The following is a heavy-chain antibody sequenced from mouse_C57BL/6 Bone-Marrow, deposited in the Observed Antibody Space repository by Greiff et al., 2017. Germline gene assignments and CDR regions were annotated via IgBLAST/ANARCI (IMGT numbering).Heavy chain of an antibody. CDR3: AGHDYYAMDY. Sequence: EVKVVESGGGLVQPGGSLKLSCAASGFTFSDYYMYWVRQTPEKRLEWVAYISNGGGSTYYPDTVKGRFTISRDNAKNTLYLQMSRLKSEDTAMYYCAGHDYYAMDYWGQGTSVTVSS. V-gene: IGHV5-12*01. CDR1: GFTFSDYY. J-gene: IGHJ4*01. CDR2: ISNGGGST.